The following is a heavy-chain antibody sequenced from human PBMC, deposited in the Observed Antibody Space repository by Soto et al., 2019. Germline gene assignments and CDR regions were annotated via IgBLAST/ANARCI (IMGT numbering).Heavy chain of an antibody. Sequence: QVQLVQSGAEVKKPGASVKVSCKASGYTFTSYYMHWVRQAPGQGLEWMGIIDPSGGGTSYAQKFQGIITMTRDTSTSTVYMELSSLRSDDTAVYYCARDRVDCSGGNCWRSVEDTWGQGTLVTVSS. V-gene: IGHV1-46*01. CDR2: IDPSGGGT. CDR1: GYTFTSYY. D-gene: IGHD2-15*01. CDR3: ARDRVDCSGGNCWRSVEDT. J-gene: IGHJ5*02.